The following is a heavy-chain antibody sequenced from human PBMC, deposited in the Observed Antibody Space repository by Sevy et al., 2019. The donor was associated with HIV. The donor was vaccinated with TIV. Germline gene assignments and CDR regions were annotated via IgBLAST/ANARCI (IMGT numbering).Heavy chain of an antibody. Sequence: GGSLRLSCEGSGYTFSNYWMHWVRQAPGKRLEWVSRVNSDGGDTADADSVKGRFTISSDNAENTLSLQMNSLRAEDTGLYYCVAANSWEDYWGQGTQVTVSS. J-gene: IGHJ4*02. CDR2: VNSDGGDT. CDR1: GYTFSNYW. V-gene: IGHV3-74*01. D-gene: IGHD6-13*01. CDR3: VAANSWEDY.